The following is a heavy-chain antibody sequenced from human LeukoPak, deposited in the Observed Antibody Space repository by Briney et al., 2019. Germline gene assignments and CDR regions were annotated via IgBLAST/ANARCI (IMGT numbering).Heavy chain of an antibody. CDR2: ISWNSGSI. J-gene: IGHJ4*02. V-gene: IGHV3-9*03. Sequence: GGSLRLSCAASGFTFDDYAMHWVRQAPGKGLEWVSGISWNSGSIGYADSVKGRFTISRDNAKNSLYLQMNSLRAEDMALYYCAKGEFGALDYWGQGTLVTVSP. CDR1: GFTFDDYA. D-gene: IGHD3-10*01. CDR3: AKGEFGALDY.